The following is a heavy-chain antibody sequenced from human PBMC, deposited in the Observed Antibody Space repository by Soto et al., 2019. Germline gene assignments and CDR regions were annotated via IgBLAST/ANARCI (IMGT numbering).Heavy chain of an antibody. CDR3: ARGFGELFYTHPNWFDP. J-gene: IGHJ5*02. D-gene: IGHD3-10*01. CDR2: IIPIFGTA. V-gene: IGHV1-69*13. CDR1: GGTFSSYA. Sequence: SVKVSCKASGGTFSSYAISWVRQAPGQGLEWMGGIIPIFGTANYAQKFQGRVTITADESTSTAYMELSSLRSEDTAVYYCARGFGELFYTHPNWFDPWGQGTLVTVSS.